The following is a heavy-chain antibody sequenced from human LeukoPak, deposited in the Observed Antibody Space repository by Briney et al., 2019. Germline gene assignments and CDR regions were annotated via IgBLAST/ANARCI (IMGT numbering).Heavy chain of an antibody. J-gene: IGHJ5*02. V-gene: IGHV5-51*01. Sequence: GESLKISCKGSGYSFTSYWIGWVRQMPGKGLEWMGITYPGDSDTRYSPSFQGQVTISADKSISTAYLQWSSLKASDTAMYYCARSGSSGWYSGNWFDPWGQGTLVTVSS. CDR2: TYPGDSDT. CDR1: GYSFTSYW. D-gene: IGHD6-19*01. CDR3: ARSGSSGWYSGNWFDP.